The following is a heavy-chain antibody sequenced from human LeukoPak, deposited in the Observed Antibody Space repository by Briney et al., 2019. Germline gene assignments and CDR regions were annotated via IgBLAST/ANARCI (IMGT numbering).Heavy chain of an antibody. CDR3: ARCYDLWSGYYRWLDP. CDR2: IIPIFGAP. Sequence: SVKVSCKASGYTFTDYGINWVRQAPGQGPEWMGGIIPIFGAPNYAQKFQGRVTITADESTSTAYMELSSLRSEDTAVYYCARCYDLWSGYYRWLDPWGQGTLVTVSS. V-gene: IGHV1-69*13. J-gene: IGHJ5*02. D-gene: IGHD3-3*01. CDR1: GYTFTDYG.